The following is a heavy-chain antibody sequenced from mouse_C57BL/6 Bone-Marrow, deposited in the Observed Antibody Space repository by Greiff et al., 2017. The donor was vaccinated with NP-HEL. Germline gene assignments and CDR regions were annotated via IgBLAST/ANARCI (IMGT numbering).Heavy chain of an antibody. CDR2: IDPENGDT. J-gene: IGHJ2*01. V-gene: IGHV14-4*01. Sequence: VQLQQSGAELVRPGASVKLSCTASGFTIKDDYMHWVKQRPEQGLEWIGWIDPENGDTEYASKFQGKATITADTSSNTAYLQLSSLTSEDTAVYYCTTYYGSSSFDYWGQGTTLTVSS. CDR3: TTYYGSSSFDY. CDR1: GFTIKDDY. D-gene: IGHD1-1*01.